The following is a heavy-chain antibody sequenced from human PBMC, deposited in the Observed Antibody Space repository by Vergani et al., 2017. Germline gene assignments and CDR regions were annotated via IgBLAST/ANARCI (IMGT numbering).Heavy chain of an antibody. J-gene: IGHJ4*02. Sequence: EVQLVESGGGLVKPGGSLRLSCAASGFTSSNAWMSWGRQAPGKGLEWVGRIKSKTDGGTTDYAAPVKGRFTISRDDAKNTLYLQMNSLKTEDTAVYYCTSQPHRHCYGSWSSAPYDYWGQGTLVTVSS. CDR2: IKSKTDGGTT. CDR3: TSQPHRHCYGSWSSAPYDY. D-gene: IGHD3-10*01. V-gene: IGHV3-15*01. CDR1: GFTSSNAW.